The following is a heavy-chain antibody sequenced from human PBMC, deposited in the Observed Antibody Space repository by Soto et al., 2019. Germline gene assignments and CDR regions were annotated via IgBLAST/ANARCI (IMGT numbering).Heavy chain of an antibody. Sequence: GGSLRLSCAASGFTFSIYAMNWVRQAPGKGLEWVSSISGSGGSTNYTDSVKGRFTISRDNSKNTLYLQMDSLRAADTALYYCASIYDFWSGYYTVDSWGQGTLVTVSS. J-gene: IGHJ4*02. D-gene: IGHD3-3*01. CDR1: GFTFSIYA. CDR2: ISGSGGST. V-gene: IGHV3-23*01. CDR3: ASIYDFWSGYYTVDS.